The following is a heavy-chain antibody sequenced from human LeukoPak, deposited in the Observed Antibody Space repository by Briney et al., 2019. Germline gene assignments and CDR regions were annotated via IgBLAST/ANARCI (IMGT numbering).Heavy chain of an antibody. CDR2: IYYSGST. Sequence: PSETLSLTCTVSGGSISSGDYHWSWIRQPPGKGLEWIGYIYYSGSTYYNPSLKSRVTISVDTSKNQFSLKLSSVTAADTAVYYCARDGGYCSGGSCTASLLNYWGQGTLVTVSS. J-gene: IGHJ4*02. V-gene: IGHV4-30-4*08. CDR3: ARDGGYCSGGSCTASLLNY. D-gene: IGHD2-15*01. CDR1: GGSISSGDYH.